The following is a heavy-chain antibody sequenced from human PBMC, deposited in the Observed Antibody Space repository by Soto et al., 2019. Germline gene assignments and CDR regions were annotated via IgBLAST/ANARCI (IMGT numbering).Heavy chain of an antibody. CDR1: GFTFSSYG. V-gene: IGHV3-30*18. Sequence: QVQLVESGGGVVQPGRSLRLSCAASGFTFSSYGMHWVRQAPGKGLEWVAVISYDGSNKYYVDSVKGRFTISRDNSKNTLYLQMNSLRAEDTAVYYCAKEGIDYYYYGMDVWGQGTTVTVSS. D-gene: IGHD2-15*01. CDR3: AKEGIDYYYYGMDV. J-gene: IGHJ6*02. CDR2: ISYDGSNK.